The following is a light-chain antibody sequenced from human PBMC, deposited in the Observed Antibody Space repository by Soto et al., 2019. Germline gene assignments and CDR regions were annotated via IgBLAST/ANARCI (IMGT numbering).Light chain of an antibody. CDR1: QSINSN. CDR2: RAS. Sequence: MVMTQSPTTLSVSPGERATLSCRASQSINSNLAWYQQKPGQAPRLLMFRASIRATGFPARFSGSGSGTEFTLTISSLQSEDSAVYYCQQYHKWPPITFGQGTRLEIK. V-gene: IGKV3-15*01. CDR3: QQYHKWPPIT. J-gene: IGKJ5*01.